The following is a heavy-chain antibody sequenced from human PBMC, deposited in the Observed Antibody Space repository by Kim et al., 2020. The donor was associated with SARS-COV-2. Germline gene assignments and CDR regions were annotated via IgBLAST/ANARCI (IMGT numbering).Heavy chain of an antibody. CDR2: IKEDGSDK. J-gene: IGHJ4*02. V-gene: IGHV3-7*01. D-gene: IGHD2-15*01. Sequence: GGSLRHSCTASGFTFSDNWMSWVRQAPGKGLEWLAKIKEDGSDKYYLNSVEGRFTISRDNAKNSLYLQMNSLRAEDTALYFCTRDRAYSLDYWGQGTLVTVSS. CDR1: GFTFSDNW. CDR3: TRDRAYSLDY.